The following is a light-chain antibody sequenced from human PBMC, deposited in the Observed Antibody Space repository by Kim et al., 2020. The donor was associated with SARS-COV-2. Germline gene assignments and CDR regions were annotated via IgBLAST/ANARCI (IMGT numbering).Light chain of an antibody. V-gene: IGLV4-69*01. Sequence: ASVKPTCTLSRGHSRYANAWHQQQPEKGPRYLMKLNSDGSHSQGDGIPDRFSGSSSGAARYLTISSLQSEDEADYYCQTWGTGIWVFGGGTQLTVL. CDR3: QTWGTGIWV. CDR2: LNSDGSH. CDR1: RGHSRYA. J-gene: IGLJ3*02.